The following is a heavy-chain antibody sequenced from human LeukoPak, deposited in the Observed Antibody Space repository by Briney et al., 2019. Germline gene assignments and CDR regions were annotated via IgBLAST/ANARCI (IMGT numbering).Heavy chain of an antibody. V-gene: IGHV1-2*02. Sequence: GASVKVSCKASGYTFTGYYMHWVRQAPGQGLEWMGWINPNSGGTNYAQKFQGRVTMTRDTSISTAYMELSRLRSDDTAVYYCARDVIRGVIRWFDPWGQGTLVTVSS. D-gene: IGHD3-10*01. J-gene: IGHJ5*02. CDR1: GYTFTGYY. CDR2: INPNSGGT. CDR3: ARDVIRGVIRWFDP.